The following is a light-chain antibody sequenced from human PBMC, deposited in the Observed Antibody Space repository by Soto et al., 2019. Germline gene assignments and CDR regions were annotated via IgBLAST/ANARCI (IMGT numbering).Light chain of an antibody. Sequence: PGERATLSCRASERVSGSYLAWYQQKPGQPPRLLIYATSRRATGIPGRFSGSASVTDFTLTISRLEPEDFAVYYCQHYGSSPWTFGQGTKVEIK. CDR1: ERVSGSY. V-gene: IGKV3-20*01. CDR3: QHYGSSPWT. J-gene: IGKJ1*01. CDR2: ATS.